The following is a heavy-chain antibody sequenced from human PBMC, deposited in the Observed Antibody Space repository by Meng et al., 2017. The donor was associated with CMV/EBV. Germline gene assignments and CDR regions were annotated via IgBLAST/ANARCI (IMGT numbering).Heavy chain of an antibody. Sequence: GESLKISCAASGFTVSSNYMSWVRQAPRKGLEWVSVIYSGGSTYYADSVKGRFTISRDNAKNSLYLQMNSLRAEDTAVYYCAREGNGYGYQLLRTPYYFDYWGQGTLVTVSS. CDR3: AREGNGYGYQLLRTPYYFDY. V-gene: IGHV3-66*01. D-gene: IGHD2-2*01. J-gene: IGHJ4*02. CDR1: GFTVSSNY. CDR2: IYSGGST.